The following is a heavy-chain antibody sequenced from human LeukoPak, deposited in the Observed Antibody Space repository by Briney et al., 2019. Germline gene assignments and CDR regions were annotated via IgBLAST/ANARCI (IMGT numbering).Heavy chain of an antibody. D-gene: IGHD2-2*02. CDR2: ISGSGGSA. CDR1: GYTFSSYD. J-gene: IGHJ4*02. V-gene: IGHV1-2*02. CDR3: AIGFGEYFSSTICYTSYYFDY. Sequence: GGSVRVSCKASGYTFSSYDMSWVRQAPGQGLEWMGGISGSGGSANYAEKVQGRVTMTRDKSKSTAYMEMNRLRAEDTAVYYCAIGFGEYFSSTICYTSYYFDYWVQGTLVTVSS.